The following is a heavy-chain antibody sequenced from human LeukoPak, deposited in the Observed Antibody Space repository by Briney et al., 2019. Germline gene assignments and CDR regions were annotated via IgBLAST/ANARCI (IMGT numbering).Heavy chain of an antibody. D-gene: IGHD4-23*01. CDR3: AKDALTPRWSHAFDY. V-gene: IGHV3-23*01. Sequence: PGGSLRLSCAASGFTFSSYAVNWVRQAPGKGLEWVSVISGSGGSTYYADSVKGRFTISRDNSKNTVYLQLNSLRAEDTAVYYCAKDALTPRWSHAFDYWGQGTLVTVSS. J-gene: IGHJ4*02. CDR2: ISGSGGST. CDR1: GFTFSSYA.